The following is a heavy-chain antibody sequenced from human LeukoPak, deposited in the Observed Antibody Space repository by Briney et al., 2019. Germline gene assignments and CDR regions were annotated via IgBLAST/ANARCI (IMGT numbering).Heavy chain of an antibody. CDR2: IYYSGST. CDR3: AREGLGPSYGMDV. J-gene: IGHJ6*04. V-gene: IGHV4-31*03. Sequence: SQTLSLTCTVSGGSISSGGYYWSWIRQHPGTGLEWIGYIYYSGSTYYNPSLKSRVTISVDTSKNQFSLKLSSVTAADTAVYYCAREGLGPSYGMDVWGKGTTVTVSS. CDR1: GGSISSGGYY. D-gene: IGHD3-16*01.